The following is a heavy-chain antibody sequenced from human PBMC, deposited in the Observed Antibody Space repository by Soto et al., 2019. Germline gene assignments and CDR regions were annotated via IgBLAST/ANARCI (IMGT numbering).Heavy chain of an antibody. CDR2: IKGDETNT. CDR3: ARGLSGYYGFDY. V-gene: IGHV3-74*01. J-gene: IGHJ4*02. CDR1: GFTFSTYW. Sequence: EVQLVESGGGLVQPGGSLRLSCAASGFTFSTYWIHWVRQAPGKGLVWVSRIKGDETNTGYADSVKGRFTISRDNVKNTLYLQMNSLRPEDTAVYYCARGLSGYYGFDYWGQGTLVTVSS. D-gene: IGHD5-12*01.